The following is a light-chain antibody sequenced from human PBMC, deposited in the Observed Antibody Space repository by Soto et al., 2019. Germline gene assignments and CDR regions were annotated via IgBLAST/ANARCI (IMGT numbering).Light chain of an antibody. J-gene: IGLJ3*02. CDR3: SSYAGSNNRVV. CDR1: SRDVGGYNY. V-gene: IGLV2-8*01. CDR2: EVS. Sequence: QAVLTQPPSASGSPGQSVTISCTGTSRDVGGYNYVSWYQQHPGKAPRLMIYEVSKRPSGVPDRFSASKSGNTASLTVSGLQAEDEADYYCSSYAGSNNRVVIGGGTKVTVL.